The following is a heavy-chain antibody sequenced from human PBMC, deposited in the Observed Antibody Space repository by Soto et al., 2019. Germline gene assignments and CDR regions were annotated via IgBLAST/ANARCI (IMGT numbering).Heavy chain of an antibody. CDR1: GGTFSSYT. J-gene: IGHJ6*03. Sequence: SVKVSCKASGGTFSSYTISWVRQAPGQGLEWMGRIIPILGIANYAQKFQGRVTITADKSTSTAYMELSSLRSEDTAVYYCARAMYCSSTSCYGNFDYYYYYMDVWGKGTTVIVSS. CDR2: IIPILGIA. V-gene: IGHV1-69*02. CDR3: ARAMYCSSTSCYGNFDYYYYYMDV. D-gene: IGHD2-2*01.